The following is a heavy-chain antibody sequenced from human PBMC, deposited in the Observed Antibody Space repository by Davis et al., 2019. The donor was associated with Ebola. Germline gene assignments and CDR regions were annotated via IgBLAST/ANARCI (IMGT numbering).Heavy chain of an antibody. CDR3: ARGPIAAAGTRWFDP. J-gene: IGHJ5*02. D-gene: IGHD6-13*01. CDR2: INHSGST. V-gene: IGHV4-34*01. Sequence: SETLSLTCAVYGGSFSGYYWSWIRQPPGKGLEWIGEINHSGSTNYNPSLKSRVTISVDTSKNQFSLKLSSVTAADTAVYYCARGPIAAAGTRWFDPWGQGTLVTVSS. CDR1: GGSFSGYY.